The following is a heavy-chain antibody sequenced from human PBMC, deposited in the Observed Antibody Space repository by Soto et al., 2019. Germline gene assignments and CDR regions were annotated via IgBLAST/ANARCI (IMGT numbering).Heavy chain of an antibody. CDR2: ISSSSSYI. CDR3: ASARKWGSSGGYYYNMDV. J-gene: IGHJ6*03. D-gene: IGHD3-16*01. V-gene: IGHV3-21*01. CDR1: GFTFSSYS. Sequence: EVQLVESGGGLVKPGGSLRLSCAASGFTFSSYSMNWVRQAPGKGLEWVSSISSSSSYIYYADSVKGRFTISRDNAKNSLYRQMNSLRAEDTAVYYCASARKWGSSGGYYYNMDVWGKGTTVTVSS.